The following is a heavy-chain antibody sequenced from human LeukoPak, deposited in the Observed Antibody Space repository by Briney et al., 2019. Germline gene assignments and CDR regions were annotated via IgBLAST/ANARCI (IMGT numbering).Heavy chain of an antibody. CDR2: ISGSGGST. CDR1: GFTFSSYA. V-gene: IGHV3-23*01. D-gene: IGHD4-11*01. CDR3: AKDKYSNYWYYFDY. J-gene: IGHJ4*02. Sequence: QSGGSLRLSCAASGFTFSSYAMSWVRQAPGKGLEWVSAISGSGGSTYYADSVKGRFTISRDNSKNTLYLQMNSLRAEDTAVYHCAKDKYSNYWYYFDYWGQGTLVTVSS.